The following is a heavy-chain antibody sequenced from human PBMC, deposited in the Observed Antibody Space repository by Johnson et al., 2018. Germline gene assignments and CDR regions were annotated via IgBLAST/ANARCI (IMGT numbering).Heavy chain of an antibody. CDR3: ARSGYSGSVYYMDV. CDR1: GFTFDDYA. Sequence: EVQLVESGGGVVQPGRSLRLSCAASGFTFDDYAMHWVRQAPGKGLEWVSGISWNSGSIGYADSVKGRFTISRDNAKNSLYLQMNSLRAEDTALYYCARSGYSGSVYYMDVWGKETTVTVSS. CDR2: ISWNSGSI. J-gene: IGHJ6*03. V-gene: IGHV3-9*01. D-gene: IGHD5-12*01.